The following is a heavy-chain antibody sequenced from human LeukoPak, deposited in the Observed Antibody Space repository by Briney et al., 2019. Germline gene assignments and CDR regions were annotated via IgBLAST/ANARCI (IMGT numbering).Heavy chain of an antibody. CDR3: ATGSLNPGLFQP. D-gene: IGHD2-15*01. V-gene: IGHV3-66*01. Sequence: GGSLRLSCVASGFTVSSDHMNWVRQAPGKELEWVSALFAGGNTYYVDSVKGRFSISRDNSKNTLYLQMNSLRAEDTAVYYCATGSLNPGLFQPWGQGTLVSVSS. CDR2: LFAGGNT. J-gene: IGHJ1*01. CDR1: GFTVSSDH.